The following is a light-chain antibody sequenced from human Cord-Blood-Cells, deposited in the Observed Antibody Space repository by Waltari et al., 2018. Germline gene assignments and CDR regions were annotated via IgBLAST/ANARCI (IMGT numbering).Light chain of an antibody. Sequence: QSALTQPPSASGSPGQSVTISCTGTSRDVGGYNYVPWYQQHPGKAPNHMIYEVSKRPSGVPDRFSGSKSGNTASLTVSGLQAEDEADYYCSSYAGSNNWVFGGGTKLTVL. CDR3: SSYAGSNNWV. CDR2: EVS. J-gene: IGLJ3*02. CDR1: SRDVGGYNY. V-gene: IGLV2-8*01.